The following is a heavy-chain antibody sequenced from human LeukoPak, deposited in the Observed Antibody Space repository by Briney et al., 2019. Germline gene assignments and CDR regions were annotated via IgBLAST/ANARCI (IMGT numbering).Heavy chain of an antibody. D-gene: IGHD6-19*01. CDR1: GGSISSSSYY. CDR2: IYYSGST. Sequence: SETLSLTCTVSGGSISSSSYYWGWIRQPPGKGLEWIGSIYYSGSTYYNPSLKSRVTISVDTSKNQFSLKLSSVTAADTAVYYCARDPTIPYAVAGGGSDYWGQGTLVTVSS. V-gene: IGHV4-39*02. J-gene: IGHJ4*02. CDR3: ARDPTIPYAVAGGGSDY.